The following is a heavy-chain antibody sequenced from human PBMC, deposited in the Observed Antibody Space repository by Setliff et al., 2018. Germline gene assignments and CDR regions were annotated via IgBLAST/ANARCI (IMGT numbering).Heavy chain of an antibody. J-gene: IGHJ4*02. CDR2: INNYSFKT. V-gene: IGHV1-18*01. CDR3: ARVSGYDTTGYSLLY. D-gene: IGHD3-22*01. Sequence: GASVKVSCKASGYTFNNYGITWVRQAPGQGLEWMGWINNYSFKTTYPQKFLDRVTVTTDTSANTVYLEVTSPRPEDTAVYYCARVSGYDTTGYSLLYWGQGTLVTVSS. CDR1: GYTFNNYG.